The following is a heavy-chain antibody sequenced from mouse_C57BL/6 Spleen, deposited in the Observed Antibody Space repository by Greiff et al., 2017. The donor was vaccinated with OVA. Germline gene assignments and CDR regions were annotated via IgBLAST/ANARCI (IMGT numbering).Heavy chain of an antibody. D-gene: IGHD1-1*01. CDR3: AREGGSSYPSRAMDY. CDR1: GYAFTNYL. CDR2: FNPGSGGP. V-gene: IGHV1-54*01. Sequence: VQLQQSGAELVRPGTSVKVSCKASGYAFTNYLIEWVKQRPGQGLEWIGVFNPGSGGPNYNEKFKGKATLTADKSSSTAYMQLSSLTSEDSAVYFCAREGGSSYPSRAMDYWGQGTSVTVSS. J-gene: IGHJ4*01.